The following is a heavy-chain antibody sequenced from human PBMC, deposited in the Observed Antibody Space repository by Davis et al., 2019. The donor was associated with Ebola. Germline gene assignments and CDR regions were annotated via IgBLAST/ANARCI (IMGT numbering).Heavy chain of an antibody. J-gene: IGHJ4*02. CDR3: AKGVAVAGTSSFDY. Sequence: GGSLRLSCAASGFTFSSYGMHWVRQAPGKGLEWVAVIWYDGSNKYYADSVKGRFTISRDNSKNTLYLQMNSLRAEDTAVYYCAKGVAVAGTSSFDYWGQGTLVTVSS. CDR1: GFTFSSYG. D-gene: IGHD6-19*01. V-gene: IGHV3-33*06. CDR2: IWYDGSNK.